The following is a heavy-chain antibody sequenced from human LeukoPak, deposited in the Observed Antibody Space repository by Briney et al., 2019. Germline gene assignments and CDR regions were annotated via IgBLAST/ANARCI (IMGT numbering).Heavy chain of an antibody. V-gene: IGHV1-18*01. CDR3: ARAPGYCSSTSCPYGYWWFDP. Sequence: GASVKVSCKASGYSFVGYRITWVRQAPGQGFEWMGWFNPENGNTNYAQKVQGRVTMTADTSTSTSYMELRSLRSDDTAVYYCARAPGYCSSTSCPYGYWWFDPWGQGTLVTVSS. D-gene: IGHD2-2*01. J-gene: IGHJ5*02. CDR2: FNPENGNT. CDR1: GYSFVGYR.